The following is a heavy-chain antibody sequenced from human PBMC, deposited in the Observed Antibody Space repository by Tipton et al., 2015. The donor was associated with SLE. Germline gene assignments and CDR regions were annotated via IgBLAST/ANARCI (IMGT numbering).Heavy chain of an antibody. Sequence: TLSLTCTVFGDSISRRDYCWGWIRQPPGEGLEWIGSVYNNGRMDNNPSLRSRATMSVDTSKNQFSLKLSSVTAADTAVYYCARAPYYYGWGRLHDAFDIWGQGTMVTVSS. CDR3: ARAPYYYGWGRLHDAFDI. CDR2: VYNNGRM. D-gene: IGHD3-10*01. CDR1: GDSISRRDYC. V-gene: IGHV4-39*01. J-gene: IGHJ3*02.